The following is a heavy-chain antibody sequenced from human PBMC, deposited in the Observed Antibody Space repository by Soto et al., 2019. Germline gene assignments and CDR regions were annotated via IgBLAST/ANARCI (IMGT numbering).Heavy chain of an antibody. J-gene: IGHJ4*02. D-gene: IGHD1-26*01. CDR2: IKSKTDGGTT. CDR1: GLTFSKAW. V-gene: IGHV3-15*01. Sequence: EVQLVESGGGLVKPGGSLRLSCAASGLTFSKAWLSWVRQAPGKGLEWVGHIKSKTDGGTTDYAAPVKGRFTISRDDSNNTLFLQMNSLKTEDTAVYYCTTEIRWDLTQLDSWGQGTLVTVSS. CDR3: TTEIRWDLTQLDS.